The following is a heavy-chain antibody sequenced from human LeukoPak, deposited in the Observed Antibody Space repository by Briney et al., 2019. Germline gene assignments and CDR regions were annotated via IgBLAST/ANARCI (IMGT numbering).Heavy chain of an antibody. V-gene: IGHV3-21*01. CDR1: GFTFSSYS. CDR2: ISSSSSYI. Sequence: GGSLGLFCAASGFTFSSYSMNWVRQAPGKGLEWVSSISSSSSYIYYADSVKGRFTISRDNAKNSLYLQMNSLRAEDTAVYYCAREGAYCGGDCYDAFDIWGQGTMVTVSS. CDR3: AREGAYCGGDCYDAFDI. D-gene: IGHD2-21*02. J-gene: IGHJ3*02.